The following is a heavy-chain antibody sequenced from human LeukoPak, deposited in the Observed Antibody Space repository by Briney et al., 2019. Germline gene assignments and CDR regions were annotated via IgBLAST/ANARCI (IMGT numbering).Heavy chain of an antibody. CDR1: GGTFSSYA. CDR2: MNPNSGNT. Sequence: ASVKVSCKASGGTFSSYAISWVRQAPGQGLEWMGWMNPNSGNTGYAQKFQGRVTMTRNTSISTAYMELSSLRSEDTAVYYCARGPSPGTYYYYGMDVWGQGTTVTVSS. J-gene: IGHJ6*02. D-gene: IGHD6-13*01. CDR3: ARGPSPGTYYYYGMDV. V-gene: IGHV1-8*02.